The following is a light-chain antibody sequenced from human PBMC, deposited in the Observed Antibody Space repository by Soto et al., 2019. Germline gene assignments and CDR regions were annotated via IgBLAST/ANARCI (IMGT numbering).Light chain of an antibody. CDR1: SSNIGAGYD. CDR2: GNI. CDR3: QSYDSSLSVV. Sequence: QSVLTQPPSVSGAPGQRVTISCTGSSSNIGAGYDVHWYQQLPGTAPKILIYGNINRPSEVPDRFSGSKSGTSASLAITGLQAEDEADYYCQSYDSSLSVVFGGGTKLTVL. J-gene: IGLJ2*01. V-gene: IGLV1-40*01.